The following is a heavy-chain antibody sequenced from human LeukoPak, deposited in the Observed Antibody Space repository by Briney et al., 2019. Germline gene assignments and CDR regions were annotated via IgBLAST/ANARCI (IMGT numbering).Heavy chain of an antibody. CDR2: IFSGGTT. J-gene: IGHJ4*02. CDR3: ASVESVGAFRL. CDR1: GFTFSSYA. Sequence: GGSLRLSCAASGFTFSSYAMSWVRQAPGKGLEWVSVIFSGGTTYYGDSVKGRFTISRDNSKNTLYLQMNSLRAEDTAVYYCASVESVGAFRLWGQGSLVTVSS. D-gene: IGHD1-1*01. V-gene: IGHV3-66*02.